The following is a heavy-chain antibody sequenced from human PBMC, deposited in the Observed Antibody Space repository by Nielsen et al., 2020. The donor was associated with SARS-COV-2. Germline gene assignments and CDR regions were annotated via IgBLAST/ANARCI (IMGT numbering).Heavy chain of an antibody. D-gene: IGHD6-6*01. V-gene: IGHV5-10-1*01. CDR3: ARDSDPSYSSSSALPEDY. CDR1: GYSFTSYW. J-gene: IGHJ4*02. CDR2: IDPSDSYT. Sequence: GGSLRLSCKGSGYSFTSYWISWVRQMPGKGLEWMGRIDPSDSYTNYSPSFQGHVTISADKSISTAYLQWSSLKASDTAMYYCARDSDPSYSSSSALPEDYWGQGTLVTVSS.